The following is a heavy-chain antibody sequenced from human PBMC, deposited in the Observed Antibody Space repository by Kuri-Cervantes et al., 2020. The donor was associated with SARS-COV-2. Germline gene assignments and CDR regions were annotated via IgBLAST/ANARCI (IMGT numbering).Heavy chain of an antibody. J-gene: IGHJ2*01. V-gene: IGHV3-48*01. CDR1: GFTFSSYS. CDR3: ASELLWYFDL. D-gene: IGHD1-26*01. Sequence: GESLKISCAASGFTFSSYSMNWVRQAPGKGLEWVSYISSSSSTIYYADSVKGRFTISRDNSKNTLYLQMNSLRAEDTAVYYCASELLWYFDLWGRGTLV. CDR2: ISSSSSTI.